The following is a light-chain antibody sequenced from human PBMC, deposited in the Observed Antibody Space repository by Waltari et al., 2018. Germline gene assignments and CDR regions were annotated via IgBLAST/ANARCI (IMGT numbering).Light chain of an antibody. Sequence: DIVMTQSPDSLAVSLGERATLHCKSSHSVLYRSNNKNYLTWYQQKPGQPPKLLIYWASVRGSGVPDRFSGSESGTDFTLTISNLQAEDVAVYYCQQQYSFPLTFGGGTKVEIK. CDR3: QQQYSFPLT. CDR2: WAS. J-gene: IGKJ4*01. V-gene: IGKV4-1*01. CDR1: HSVLYRSNNKNY.